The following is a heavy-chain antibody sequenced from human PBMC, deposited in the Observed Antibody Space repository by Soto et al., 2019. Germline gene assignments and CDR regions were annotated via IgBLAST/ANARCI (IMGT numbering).Heavy chain of an antibody. V-gene: IGHV5-51*01. D-gene: IGHD2-21*02. CDR3: ARHPSIAYCCGDCYSNWFDL. J-gene: IGHJ5*02. Sequence: GESLKISCKGSGYSFTSYWIGWVRQMPGKGLEWMGIIYPGDSDTRYSPSLQGQVTISADKSISTAYLQWSSLKASDTAMYYCARHPSIAYCCGDCYSNWFDLWGQGTLVTVSS. CDR1: GYSFTSYW. CDR2: IYPGDSDT.